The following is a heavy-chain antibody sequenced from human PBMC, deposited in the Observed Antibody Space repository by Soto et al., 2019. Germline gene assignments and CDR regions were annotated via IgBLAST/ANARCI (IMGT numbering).Heavy chain of an antibody. Sequence: QVHLVQSGAEVRKPGASAKVSCKASGYTFTTFHLHWVRLAPGQGLEWMGWINPDTGDSEYGQQFLGRVTLTRDTSRTTAYMELSSLTSVDTAIYFCARVRYGDFSFQYCGQGTPVSVSS. V-gene: IGHV1-2*02. D-gene: IGHD4-17*01. CDR2: INPDTGDS. CDR1: GYTFTTFH. J-gene: IGHJ4*02. CDR3: ARVRYGDFSFQY.